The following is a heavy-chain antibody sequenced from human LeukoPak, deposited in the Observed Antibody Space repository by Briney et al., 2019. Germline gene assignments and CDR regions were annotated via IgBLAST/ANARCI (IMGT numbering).Heavy chain of an antibody. V-gene: IGHV4-30-4*08. CDR2: TYYSGST. CDR1: GGSISSGDYY. J-gene: IGHJ4*02. Sequence: PSQTLSLTCTVSGGSISSGDYYWSWIRQPPGKGLEWIGYTYYSGSTYYNPSLKSRVTISVDTSKNQFSLKLSSVTAADTAVYYCARGGSSRFPFLDYWGQGTLVTVSS. CDR3: ARGGSSRFPFLDY. D-gene: IGHD6-13*01.